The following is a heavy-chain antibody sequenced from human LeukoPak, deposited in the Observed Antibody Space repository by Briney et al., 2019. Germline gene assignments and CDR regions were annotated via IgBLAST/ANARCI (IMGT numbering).Heavy chain of an antibody. CDR3: ARGPTRGLYQLPIDY. Sequence: SETLSITCAVYGGSFSGYYSSWIRQPPGKGLEWIGEINHSGSTNYNPSLKSRVTISVDTSKNQFSLKLSSVTAADTAVYYCARGPTRGLYQLPIDYWGQGTLVTVSS. CDR1: GGSFSGYY. CDR2: INHSGST. D-gene: IGHD2-2*01. J-gene: IGHJ4*02. V-gene: IGHV4-34*01.